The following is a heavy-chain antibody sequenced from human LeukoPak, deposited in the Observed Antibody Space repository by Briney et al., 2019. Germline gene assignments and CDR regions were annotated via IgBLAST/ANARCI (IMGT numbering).Heavy chain of an antibody. Sequence: SCKASGYTFTTYGISWVRQAPGQGLEWVAVIWYDGSNKYYADSVKGRFTISRDNSKNTLYLQMNSLRAEDTAVYYCARDLMVRGVIILPYFDYWGQGTLVTVSS. CDR1: GYTFTTYG. J-gene: IGHJ4*02. CDR2: IWYDGSNK. CDR3: ARDLMVRGVIILPYFDY. V-gene: IGHV3-33*01. D-gene: IGHD3-10*01.